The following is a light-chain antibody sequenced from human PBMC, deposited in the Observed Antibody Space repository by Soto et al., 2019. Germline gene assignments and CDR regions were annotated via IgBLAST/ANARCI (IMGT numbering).Light chain of an antibody. CDR3: QQYNTWPRN. V-gene: IGKV3-15*01. CDR1: ESINQN. J-gene: IGKJ4*01. Sequence: ETVMTQSPSTLSVSPGEGATLSCRATESINQNLAWYQQKPGQAPRLLIHGAAYRATGIPDRFSGRGSGTEFTLAISRLQSEDFAVYYCQQYNTWPRNFGGGTKVEIK. CDR2: GAA.